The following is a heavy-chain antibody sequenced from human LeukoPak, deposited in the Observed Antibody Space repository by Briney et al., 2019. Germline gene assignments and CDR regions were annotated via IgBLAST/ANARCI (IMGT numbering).Heavy chain of an antibody. Sequence: GGSLRLSCAASGFTFSSYSMNWVRQAPGKGLEWVSYISSGSSTIKYADSVKGRFTISRDNSKNSLYLQMNSLRAEDTAVYYCARVYCSGTTCQYFDNWGQGTLVTVSS. V-gene: IGHV3-48*04. J-gene: IGHJ4*02. CDR3: ARVYCSGTTCQYFDN. D-gene: IGHD2-2*01. CDR2: ISSGSSTI. CDR1: GFTFSSYS.